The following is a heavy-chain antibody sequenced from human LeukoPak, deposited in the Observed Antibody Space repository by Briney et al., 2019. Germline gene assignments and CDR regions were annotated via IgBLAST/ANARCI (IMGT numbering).Heavy chain of an antibody. Sequence: GGSLRLSCVASGFTFKTYAMSWVRQAPGKGLEWVSSIRSNGDSTYYAESVKGRFTISRDNSKNTVYLQMNSLRADDTAVYFCAKDVLESAWLYFDYWGEGALGTVAS. J-gene: IGHJ4*02. CDR1: GFTFKTYA. V-gene: IGHV3-23*01. CDR3: AKDVLESAWLYFDY. D-gene: IGHD3-10*01. CDR2: IRSNGDST.